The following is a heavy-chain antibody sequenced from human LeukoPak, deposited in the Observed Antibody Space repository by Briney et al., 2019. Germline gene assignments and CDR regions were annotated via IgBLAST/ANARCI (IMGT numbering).Heavy chain of an antibody. CDR3: AKRQGSSWYGPVCYFDY. J-gene: IGHJ4*02. Sequence: GGSLRLSCAASGLTFSSYAMSWVRQAPGKGLEWVSAISGSGGSTYYADSVKGRFTISRDNSKNTLYLQMNSLRAEDTAVYYCAKRQGSSWYGPVCYFDYWGQGTLVTVSS. CDR1: GLTFSSYA. D-gene: IGHD6-13*01. V-gene: IGHV3-23*01. CDR2: ISGSGGST.